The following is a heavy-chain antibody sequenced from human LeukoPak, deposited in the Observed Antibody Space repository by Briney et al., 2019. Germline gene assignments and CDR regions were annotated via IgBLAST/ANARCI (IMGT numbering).Heavy chain of an antibody. D-gene: IGHD6-13*01. CDR3: ARDSRSTFDY. CDR2: ISSSSYTT. CDR1: GFTLSSYR. Sequence: GGSLRLSCAASGFTLSSYRMNWVRQAPGKGLEWVSYISSSSYTTYYADSVKGRFTISRDNAKNSLYLQMNSLRAEDTAVYYCARDSRSTFDYWGQGTLVTVSS. V-gene: IGHV3-48*01. J-gene: IGHJ4*02.